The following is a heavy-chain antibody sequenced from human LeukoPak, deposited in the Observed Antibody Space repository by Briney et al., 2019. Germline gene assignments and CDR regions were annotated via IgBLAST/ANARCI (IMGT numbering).Heavy chain of an antibody. V-gene: IGHV3-48*01. D-gene: IGHD3-3*01. CDR2: ISTDSTTI. J-gene: IGHJ4*02. CDR3: ARARYNFWSGYLY. Sequence: PGGSLRLSCAASGFTFSTYNMNWVRQAPGKGLEWVSYISTDSTTIYYADSVQGRFTISRDYAKNSLYLQMNSLRAEDTAVYYCARARYNFWSGYLYWGQGTLVTVSS. CDR1: GFTFSTYN.